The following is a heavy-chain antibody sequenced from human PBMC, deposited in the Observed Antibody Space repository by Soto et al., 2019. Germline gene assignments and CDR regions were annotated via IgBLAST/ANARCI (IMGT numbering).Heavy chain of an antibody. J-gene: IGHJ5*02. Sequence: GESLKISCKGSGYSFTSYWIGWVRQMPGKGLEWMGIIYPGDSDTRYSPSFQGQVTISADKSISTAYLQWSSLKASDTAMYYCARLFGNVYYYGSGSYKNWFDPWGQGTLVTVSS. D-gene: IGHD3-10*01. V-gene: IGHV5-51*01. CDR2: IYPGDSDT. CDR1: GYSFTSYW. CDR3: ARLFGNVYYYGSGSYKNWFDP.